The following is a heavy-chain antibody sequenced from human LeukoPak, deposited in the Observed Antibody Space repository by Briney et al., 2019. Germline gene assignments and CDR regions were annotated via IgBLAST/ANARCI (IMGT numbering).Heavy chain of an antibody. J-gene: IGHJ4*02. CDR2: ISGTDYST. V-gene: IGHV3-23*01. Sequence: GGSLRLSCAASGFTFSGYAMSWVRQAPGKGLEWVSTISGTDYSTYYADSVKGRFTISRDNSKNTLYLQMNSLRAEDTAVYYCAKVAASGSRTGYFDYWGQGTLVTVSS. D-gene: IGHD1-26*01. CDR3: AKVAASGSRTGYFDY. CDR1: GFTFSGYA.